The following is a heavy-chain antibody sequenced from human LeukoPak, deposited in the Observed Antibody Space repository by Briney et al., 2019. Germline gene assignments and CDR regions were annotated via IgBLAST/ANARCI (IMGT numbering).Heavy chain of an antibody. Sequence: ASVKVSCKASGYTFTSYYMHWVRQAPGQGLEWMGIINPSGGSTSYAQKFQGRVTMTRNTSISTAYMELSSLRSEDTAVYYCARVRPSRDYYDSSGYPDYWGQGTLVTVSS. CDR2: INPSGGST. CDR3: ARVRPSRDYYDSSGYPDY. J-gene: IGHJ4*02. CDR1: GYTFTSYY. D-gene: IGHD3-22*01. V-gene: IGHV1-46*01.